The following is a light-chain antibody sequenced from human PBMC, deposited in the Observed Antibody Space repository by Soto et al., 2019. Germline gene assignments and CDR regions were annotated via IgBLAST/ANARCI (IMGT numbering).Light chain of an antibody. CDR1: QGISHY. J-gene: IGKJ1*01. CDR2: GAS. Sequence: DIQMTQSPSTLSGSVGDRVTITCRARQGISHYLACYQQKPGKPPTLLMYGASTLQSGVPSRFSGSGSGTDFTLTISSLQPEDVAVYYCQRYNIAPRTFGQGTKVDIK. V-gene: IGKV1-27*01. CDR3: QRYNIAPRT.